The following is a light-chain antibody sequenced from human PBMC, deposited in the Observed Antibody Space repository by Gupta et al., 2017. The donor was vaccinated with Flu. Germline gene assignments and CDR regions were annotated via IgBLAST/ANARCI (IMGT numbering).Light chain of an antibody. V-gene: IGLV1-44*01. CDR2: SDN. CDR3: ATWDDSLNALV. J-gene: IGLJ3*02. Sequence: QSVVTQPSSACGAPGQRVTISCSGSDSNIGSNTVNWYQQLPGTAPRLLLYSDNQRPSGVPDRFSGSKSGTSGSLAISGLQSEDEADYYCATWDDSLNALVFGGGTKLTVL. CDR1: DSNIGSNT.